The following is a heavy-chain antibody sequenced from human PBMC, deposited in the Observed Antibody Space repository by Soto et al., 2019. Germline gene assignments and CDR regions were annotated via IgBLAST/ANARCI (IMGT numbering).Heavy chain of an antibody. D-gene: IGHD3-10*01. V-gene: IGHV1-18*01. Sequence: ASVKVSCKASGYTFTSYGISWVRQAPGQGLEWMGWISAYNGNTNYAQKLQGRVTMTTDTSTSTAYMELRSLRSDDTAVYYCARGGFITMVRGVENWFDPWGQGTLVTVSS. J-gene: IGHJ5*02. CDR3: ARGGFITMVRGVENWFDP. CDR2: ISAYNGNT. CDR1: GYTFTSYG.